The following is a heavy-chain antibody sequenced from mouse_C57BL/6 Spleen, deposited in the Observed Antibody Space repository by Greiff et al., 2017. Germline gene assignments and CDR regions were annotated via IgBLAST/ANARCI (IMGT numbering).Heavy chain of an antibody. J-gene: IGHJ4*01. Sequence: QVQLQQPGAELVKPGASVKLSCKASGYTFTSYWMQWVKQRPGQGLEWIGEIDPSDSYTNYNQKFKGKATLTVDTSSSTAYMQLSSLTSEDSAVYYCARRAITYSGDAMDYWGQGTSVTVSS. D-gene: IGHD5-1*01. V-gene: IGHV1-50*01. CDR3: ARRAITYSGDAMDY. CDR1: GYTFTSYW. CDR2: IDPSDSYT.